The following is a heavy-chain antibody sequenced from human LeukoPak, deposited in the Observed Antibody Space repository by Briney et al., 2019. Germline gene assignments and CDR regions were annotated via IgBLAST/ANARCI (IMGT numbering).Heavy chain of an antibody. CDR3: AKQIYYYGSGGHYYYYMDV. Sequence: GGSLRLSCAASGFTFSDYYMSWIRQAPGKGLEWVSYISSSGSTIYYADSVKGRFTISRDNAKNSLYLQMNSLRAEDTAVYYCAKQIYYYGSGGHYYYYMDVWGKGTTVTVSS. CDR2: ISSSGSTI. D-gene: IGHD3-10*01. CDR1: GFTFSDYY. J-gene: IGHJ6*03. V-gene: IGHV3-11*01.